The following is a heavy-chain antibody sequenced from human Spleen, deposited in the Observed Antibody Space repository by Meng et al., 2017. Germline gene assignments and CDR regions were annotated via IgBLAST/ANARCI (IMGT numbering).Heavy chain of an antibody. V-gene: IGHV3-23*01. J-gene: IGHJ4*02. D-gene: IGHD2-8*02. CDR1: GFTFTSFG. CDR3: ATRGRYCTGGTCPFDY. Sequence: GESLKISCAASGFTFTSFGMSWVRQAPGKGLEWVSSVSASGGNTYYADSVRGRFTISRDNSKNMVYLQMNSLRAEDTAVYYCATRGRYCTGGTCPFDYWGQGTLVTVSS. CDR2: VSASGGNT.